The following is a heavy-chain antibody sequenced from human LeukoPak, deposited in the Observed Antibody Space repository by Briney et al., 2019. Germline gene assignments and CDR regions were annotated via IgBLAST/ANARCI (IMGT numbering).Heavy chain of an antibody. Sequence: PSETLSLTCAVSGGSFSGYYWSWIRQPPGKGLEWIGEINHSGSTNYNPSLKSRVTMSVETSKNQFSLKLSSVTAADTAVYYCARGDPAFDYWGQGTLVTVSS. CDR1: GGSFSGYY. CDR2: INHSGST. V-gene: IGHV4-34*01. D-gene: IGHD6-25*01. J-gene: IGHJ4*02. CDR3: ARGDPAFDY.